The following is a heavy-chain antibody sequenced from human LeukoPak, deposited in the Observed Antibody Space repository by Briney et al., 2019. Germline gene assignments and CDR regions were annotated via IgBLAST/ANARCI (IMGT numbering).Heavy chain of an antibody. V-gene: IGHV4-59*01. J-gene: IGHJ4*02. CDR3: ARTRSSGYLTFDY. CDR1: SGSISSFY. Sequence: PSETLSLTCTVFSGSISSFYWSWIRQPPGKGLEWIGYISYSGITKYNPSLKSRVTISIDMSRNQFSLRVSSVTAADTAVYYCARTRSSGYLTFDYWGQGILVTVSS. CDR2: ISYSGIT. D-gene: IGHD3-22*01.